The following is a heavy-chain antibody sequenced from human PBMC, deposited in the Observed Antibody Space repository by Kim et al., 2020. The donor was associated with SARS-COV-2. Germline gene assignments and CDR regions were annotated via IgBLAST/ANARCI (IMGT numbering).Heavy chain of an antibody. J-gene: IGHJ6*03. V-gene: IGHV4-39*01. D-gene: IGHD2-15*01. Sequence: YYSPRLWSRVTVSEETSKNQVSLKLSSVSAADTAVYYCARIYSSSFYMDVWGKGTSVTVSS. CDR3: ARIYSSSFYMDV.